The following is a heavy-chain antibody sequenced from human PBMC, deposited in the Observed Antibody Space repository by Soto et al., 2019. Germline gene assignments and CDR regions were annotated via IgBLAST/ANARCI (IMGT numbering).Heavy chain of an antibody. CDR2: LYSTDGT. CDR3: ATWLLREHAFAI. J-gene: IGHJ3*02. Sequence: DVQLVESGGSLIQPGGSLRLSCAASGFTFSGKKYLTWVRQAPGKGLEWVSALYSTDGTIYADSVKGRFTISKDKSKNTFELQLNSLRPEDTAVYYCATWLLREHAFAIWGLGTMVTVSS. V-gene: IGHV3-53*01. D-gene: IGHD2-15*01. CDR1: GFTFSGKKY.